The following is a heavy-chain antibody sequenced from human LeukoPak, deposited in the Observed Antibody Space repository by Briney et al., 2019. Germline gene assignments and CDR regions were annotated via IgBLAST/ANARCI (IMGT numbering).Heavy chain of an antibody. CDR2: IYYSGST. CDR3: ARHDPRSLSLFAFDI. D-gene: IGHD3-10*02. CDR1: GGSISSSSYY. J-gene: IGHJ3*02. Sequence: SETLSLTCTVSGGSISSSSYYWGWIRQPPGKGLEWIGSIYYSGSTYYNPSLNSRVTISVDTSKNQFSLKLSSVTAADTAVYYCARHDPRSLSLFAFDIWGQGTMVTVSS. V-gene: IGHV4-39*01.